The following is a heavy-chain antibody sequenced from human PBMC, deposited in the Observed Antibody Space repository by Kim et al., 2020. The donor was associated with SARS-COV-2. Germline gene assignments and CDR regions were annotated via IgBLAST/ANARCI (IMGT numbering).Heavy chain of an antibody. CDR1: TFTFSRYA. D-gene: IGHD3-16*01. V-gene: IGHV3-33*01. Sequence: GGSLRHSCAASTFTFSRYAMHWVRQAPGKGLEWVAVIWVDGSHKYYGESVKGRFVISRDNSNKTLYLQMNSLRAEDTAVYYCARGDAAPGVGDWFDPWGQGTVVTVPS. CDR3: ARGDAAPGVGDWFDP. CDR2: IWVDGSHK. J-gene: IGHJ5*02.